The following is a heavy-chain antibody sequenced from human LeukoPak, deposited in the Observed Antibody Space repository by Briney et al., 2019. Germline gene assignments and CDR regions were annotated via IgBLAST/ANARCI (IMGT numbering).Heavy chain of an antibody. CDR1: GGSISSSSYY. V-gene: IGHV4-39*07. J-gene: IGHJ4*02. D-gene: IGHD6-13*01. Sequence: PSETLSLTCTVSGGSISSSSYYWGWIRQPPGKGLEWIGSIYYSGSTYYNPSLKSRVTISVDTSKNQFSLKMSFVTAADTAMYYCARLFTESAAADNWGQGTLVTVSS. CDR2: IYYSGST. CDR3: ARLFTESAAADN.